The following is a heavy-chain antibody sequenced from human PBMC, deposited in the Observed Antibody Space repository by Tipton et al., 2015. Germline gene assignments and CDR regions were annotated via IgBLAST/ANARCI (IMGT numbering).Heavy chain of an antibody. D-gene: IGHD2-15*01. CDR2: ISPYNANT. CDR1: GYTFTSYG. CDR3: ARENSMWYPYFDY. Sequence: QLVQSGAEVKKPEASVKVSCKTAGYTFTSYGVSWLRQAPGQGLEWMGWISPYNANTKYAQKFLGRVTVTTDASTNTAYMELRTLRSDDTAVYYCARENSMWYPYFDYWGQGTLVTVSS. J-gene: IGHJ4*02. V-gene: IGHV1-18*01.